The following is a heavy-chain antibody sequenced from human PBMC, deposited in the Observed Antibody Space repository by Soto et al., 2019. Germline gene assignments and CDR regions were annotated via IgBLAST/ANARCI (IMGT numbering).Heavy chain of an antibody. V-gene: IGHV1-69*02. CDR2: IIPIIDIT. J-gene: IGHJ4*02. CDR3: VRSGNFDS. D-gene: IGHD3-3*01. CDR1: GGTFDSFS. Sequence: QVQLVQSGAEVKKPGSSVKVSCKASGGTFDSFSISWVGQAPGQGLEWMGRIIPIIDITKYAQRFQGRLTITADKSTTTVYMDLSSLRSDDTAVYYCVRSGNFDSWGQGTLVSVSS.